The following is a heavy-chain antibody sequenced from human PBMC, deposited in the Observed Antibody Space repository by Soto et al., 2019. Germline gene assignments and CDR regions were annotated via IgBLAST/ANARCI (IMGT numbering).Heavy chain of an antibody. J-gene: IGHJ4*02. CDR2: IKQDGSEK. CDR1: GFTSSSYW. V-gene: IGHV3-7*05. Sequence: GGSLRLSGSAAGFTSSSYWMSWVRQAPGKGLEWVANIKQDGSEKYYVDSAKGRFTISRDNAKNSLYLQMNSLRAEDTAVYYCARDHAIFGVVIKHYFDHSGPATLVTVSS. D-gene: IGHD3-3*01. CDR3: ARDHAIFGVVIKHYFDH.